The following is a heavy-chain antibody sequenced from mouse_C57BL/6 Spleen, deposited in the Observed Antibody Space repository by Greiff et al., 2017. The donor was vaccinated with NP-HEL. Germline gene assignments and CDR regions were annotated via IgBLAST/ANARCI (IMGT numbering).Heavy chain of an antibody. Sequence: VQLQQSGTVLARPGASVKMSCKTSGYTFTSYWMHWVKQRPGQGLEWLGAIYPGNSDTSYNQKFKGKATLTAVTSASTAYMELSSLTNEDSAVYYCTRGTRAGYEGFDDWGQGTLVTVSA. CDR2: IYPGNSDT. V-gene: IGHV1-5*01. CDR3: TRGTRAGYEGFDD. J-gene: IGHJ3*01. CDR1: GYTFTSYW. D-gene: IGHD3-2*02.